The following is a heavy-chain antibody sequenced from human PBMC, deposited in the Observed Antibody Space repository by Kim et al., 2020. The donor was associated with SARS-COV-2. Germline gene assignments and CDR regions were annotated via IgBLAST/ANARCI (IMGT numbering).Heavy chain of an antibody. CDR2: ISGDGGNT. D-gene: IGHD5-18*01. V-gene: IGHV3-43*02. CDR1: GFTFDDYA. CDR3: AKDLGIQVWLDYYYYGMGL. J-gene: IGHJ6*02. Sequence: GGSLRLSCAASGFTFDDYAMHWVRQAPGKGLEWVSLISGDGGNTYYEDSVKGRFTISRDNSKNSLYLQMNSLRTEDTALYYCAKDLGIQVWLDYYYYGMGLWGQGPPVSVSS.